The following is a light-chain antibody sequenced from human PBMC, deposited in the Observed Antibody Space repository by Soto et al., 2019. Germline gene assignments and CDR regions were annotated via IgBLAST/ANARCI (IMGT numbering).Light chain of an antibody. V-gene: IGKV3D-20*02. J-gene: IGKJ5*01. Sequence: VMTQSPATLSMSPGERATLSCRASLSLSSSYIAWYQQKPGQAPRLLIYGASSRATGFPDRFSGSGSGTDFTLTISSLEPEDFAVYYCQQRDNWPPITFGQGTRLEIK. CDR3: QQRDNWPPIT. CDR1: LSLSSSY. CDR2: GAS.